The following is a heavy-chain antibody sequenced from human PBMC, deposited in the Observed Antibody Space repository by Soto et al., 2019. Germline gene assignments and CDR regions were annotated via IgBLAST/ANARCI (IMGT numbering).Heavy chain of an antibody. J-gene: IGHJ4*02. CDR2: ISAYNGNT. CDR1: GYTFTSCG. D-gene: IGHD2-15*01. Sequence: ASVKVSCKASGYTFTSCGISWVRQAPGQGLEWMGWISAYNGNTNYAQKLQGRVTMTTDTSTSTAYMELRSLRSDDTAVYYCARIKGYCSGGSCYFMGGLDYWGQGTLVTVSS. V-gene: IGHV1-18*01. CDR3: ARIKGYCSGGSCYFMGGLDY.